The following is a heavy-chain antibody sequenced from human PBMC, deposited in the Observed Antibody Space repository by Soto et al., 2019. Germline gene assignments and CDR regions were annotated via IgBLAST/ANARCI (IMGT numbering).Heavy chain of an antibody. Sequence: GGSLRLSCAASGFTFSSYSMNWVRQAPGKGLEWVSYISSSSSTIYYADSVKGRFTISRDNAKNSLYLQMNSLRDEDTAVYYCAMPEYSCSSYRIVVWGHATTVSVSS. D-gene: IGHD6-6*01. V-gene: IGHV3-48*02. CDR1: GFTFSSYS. CDR3: AMPEYSCSSYRIVV. J-gene: IGHJ6*02. CDR2: ISSSSSTI.